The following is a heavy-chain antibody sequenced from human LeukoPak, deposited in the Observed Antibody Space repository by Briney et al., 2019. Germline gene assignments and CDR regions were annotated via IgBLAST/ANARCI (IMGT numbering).Heavy chain of an antibody. D-gene: IGHD2/OR15-2a*01. J-gene: IGHJ4*02. Sequence: GRSLRLSCAASGFTFRSHGMHWVRQAPGKGLEWVAGIWYDGSNEDYADSVKGRFTISRDNSKNTLYLQMNSLRAEDTAVYYCAREGPEVLWASDYYFDYWGQGTLVTVSS. CDR1: GFTFRSHG. CDR2: IWYDGSNE. CDR3: AREGPEVLWASDYYFDY. V-gene: IGHV3-33*01.